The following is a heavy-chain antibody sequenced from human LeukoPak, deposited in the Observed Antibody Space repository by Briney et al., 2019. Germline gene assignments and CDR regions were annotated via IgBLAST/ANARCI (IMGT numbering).Heavy chain of an antibody. CDR1: GFNFGNVY. V-gene: IGHV3-23*01. CDR3: AKVTDRFPSLFDY. J-gene: IGHJ4*02. D-gene: IGHD2-21*01. Sequence: GGSLRLSCVASGFNFGNVYMSWVRQAPGKGLEWVSAISGSGGSTYYADSVKGRFTISRDNSKNTLYLQMNSLRAEDTAVYYCAKVTDRFPSLFDYWGQGTLVTVSS. CDR2: ISGSGGST.